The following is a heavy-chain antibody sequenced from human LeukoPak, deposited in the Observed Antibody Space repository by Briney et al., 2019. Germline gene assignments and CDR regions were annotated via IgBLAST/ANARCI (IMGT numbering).Heavy chain of an antibody. CDR3: ARHSLIFNWFDP. CDR2: INHSGST. Sequence: SETLSLTCTVSGGSISSYYWSWIRQPPGKGLEWIGEINHSGSTNYNPSLKSRVTVSVDTSKNQFSLKLSSVTAADTAVYYCARHSLIFNWFDPWGQGTLVTVSS. CDR1: GGSISSYY. V-gene: IGHV4-34*01. J-gene: IGHJ5*02. D-gene: IGHD2-21*01.